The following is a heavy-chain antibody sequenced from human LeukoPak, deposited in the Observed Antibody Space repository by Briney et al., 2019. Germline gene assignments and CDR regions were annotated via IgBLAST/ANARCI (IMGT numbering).Heavy chain of an antibody. Sequence: GGSLRLSCAASGFTFSDSGMHWVRQAPGKGLEWVGFIRGDGSRKYYGDSVKGRFTIARDNSKNTLYLHMETLRANDSAVYYCTKDRKYDFWSGYDYWGQGTLVTVSS. CDR1: GFTFSDSG. CDR2: IRGDGSRK. J-gene: IGHJ4*02. D-gene: IGHD3-3*01. V-gene: IGHV3-30*02. CDR3: TKDRKYDFWSGYDY.